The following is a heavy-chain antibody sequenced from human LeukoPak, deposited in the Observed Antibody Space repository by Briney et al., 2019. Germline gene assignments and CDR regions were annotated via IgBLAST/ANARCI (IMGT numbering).Heavy chain of an antibody. V-gene: IGHV1-46*01. CDR2: INPTGGST. Sequence: VSVKVSCKASGYTFPSYFMHWVRQALGQGLEWMGIINPTGGSTTYAQKFQGRVTMTRDTSTSTVYMELSSLRSDDTAVYYCARTAARRFDYWGQGTLVTVSS. CDR3: ARTAARRFDY. D-gene: IGHD6-6*01. J-gene: IGHJ4*02. CDR1: GYTFPSYF.